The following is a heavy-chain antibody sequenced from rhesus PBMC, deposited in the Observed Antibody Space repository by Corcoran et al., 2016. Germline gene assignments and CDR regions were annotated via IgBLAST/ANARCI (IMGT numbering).Heavy chain of an antibody. Sequence: QVQLGQSGAEVKKPGSSVKVSCKASGYTFTDYYMHWVRQAPRQGLEWMGWINPYNGNTKYAQKFQGRVTMTRDTSTSTAYMELSSLRSEDTAVYYCASDSGSFDYWGQGVLVTVSS. D-gene: IGHD6-25*01. CDR2: INPYNGNT. CDR3: ASDSGSFDY. CDR1: GYTFTDYY. V-gene: IGHV1S2*01. J-gene: IGHJ4*01.